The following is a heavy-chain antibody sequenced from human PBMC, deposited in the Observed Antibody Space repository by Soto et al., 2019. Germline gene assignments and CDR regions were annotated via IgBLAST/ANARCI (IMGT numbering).Heavy chain of an antibody. D-gene: IGHD6-19*01. V-gene: IGHV3-23*01. Sequence: GGSLRLSCAASGFTFSSYAMSWVRQAPGKGLEWVSAISGSGGSTYYADSVKGRFTISRDNSKNTLYLQMNSLRAEDTAVYYCAKVYSSGWYGAPQYWGQGTLVTVSS. CDR3: AKVYSSGWYGAPQY. CDR2: ISGSGGST. J-gene: IGHJ4*02. CDR1: GFTFSSYA.